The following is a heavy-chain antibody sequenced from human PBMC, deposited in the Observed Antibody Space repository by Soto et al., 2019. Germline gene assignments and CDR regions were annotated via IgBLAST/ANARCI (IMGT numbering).Heavy chain of an antibody. CDR3: ARRNWNYGAFDI. Sequence: PWGSLRLSCVASGVTFSSYAMSWVRQAPGKGLEWVSGISGSGSSTYYADSVKGRFTISRDNSKNTLYLQVNSLRADDTAVYYCARRNWNYGAFDIWGQVTMVTVSS. CDR1: GVTFSSYA. J-gene: IGHJ3*02. V-gene: IGHV3-23*01. D-gene: IGHD1-7*01. CDR2: ISGSGSST.